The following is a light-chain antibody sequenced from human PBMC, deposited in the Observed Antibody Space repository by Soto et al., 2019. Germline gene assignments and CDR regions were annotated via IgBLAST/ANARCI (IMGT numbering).Light chain of an antibody. V-gene: IGLV1-40*01. Sequence: QSVLTQPPSVSGAPGQRVTISCTGSGSNIGAGYDVHWYQQFPGTAPKLLIYGNTNRPSGVPDRFSGSKSGTSASLAITGLQAEDEADYYCQSYDSSLSGFVFGGGTKLTV. CDR3: QSYDSSLSGFV. CDR1: GSNIGAGYD. CDR2: GNT. J-gene: IGLJ2*01.